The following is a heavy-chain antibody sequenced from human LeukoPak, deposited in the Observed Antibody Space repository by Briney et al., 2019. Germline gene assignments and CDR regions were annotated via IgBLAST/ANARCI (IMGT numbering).Heavy chain of an antibody. J-gene: IGHJ3*02. V-gene: IGHV1-2*02. Sequence: ASVTVSCKASGYSFTGYYMYWVRQARGQGLEWMGWINPNSGGTNYAQKFQGRVTMTRDTSISTAYMELSSLRSDDTAVFYCARGSTRGASSDIWGQGTMVTVSS. CDR3: ARGSTRGASSDI. CDR1: GYSFTGYY. D-gene: IGHD5/OR15-5a*01. CDR2: INPNSGGT.